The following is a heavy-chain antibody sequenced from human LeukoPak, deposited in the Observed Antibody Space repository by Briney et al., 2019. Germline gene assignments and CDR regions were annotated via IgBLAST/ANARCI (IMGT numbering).Heavy chain of an antibody. CDR3: ARETYPFLAAAGPWYFDL. V-gene: IGHV4-59*01. Sequence: SETLSLTCSVSGDSMSGYYWSWIRQPPGKGLEWIGYMYYSGSTNYNPSLKSRVTISVDTSKNQFSLKLSSVTAADTAVYYCARETYPFLAAAGPWYFDLWGRGTLVTVSS. CDR2: MYYSGST. J-gene: IGHJ2*01. CDR1: GDSMSGYY. D-gene: IGHD6-13*01.